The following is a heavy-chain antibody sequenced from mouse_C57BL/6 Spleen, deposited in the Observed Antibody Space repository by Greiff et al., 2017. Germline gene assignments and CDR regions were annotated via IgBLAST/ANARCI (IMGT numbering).Heavy chain of an antibody. D-gene: IGHD1-1*01. CDR1: GFTFSDYY. J-gene: IGHJ4*01. V-gene: IGHV5-12*01. CDR3: AGGGTVVAPYYAMDD. CDR2: ISNGGGST. Sequence: EVQRVESGGGLVQPGGSLKLSCAASGFTFSDYYMYWVRQTPEKRLEWVAYISNGGGSTYYPDTVKGRFTISRDNAKNTLYLQMSRLKSEDTAMYYCAGGGTVVAPYYAMDDWGQGTSVTVSS.